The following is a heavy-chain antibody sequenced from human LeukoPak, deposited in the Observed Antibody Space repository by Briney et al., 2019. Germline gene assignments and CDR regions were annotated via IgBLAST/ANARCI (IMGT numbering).Heavy chain of an antibody. CDR1: GFTFSSYA. CDR2: IYSGGST. Sequence: PGGSLRLSCAASGFTFSSYAMSWVRQAPGKGLEWVSVIYSGGSTYYADSVKGRFTISRDNSKNTLYLQMNSLRAEDTAVYYCARGGVLRYFDWLYYFDYWGQGTLVTASS. V-gene: IGHV3-66*01. CDR3: ARGGVLRYFDWLYYFDY. D-gene: IGHD3-9*01. J-gene: IGHJ4*02.